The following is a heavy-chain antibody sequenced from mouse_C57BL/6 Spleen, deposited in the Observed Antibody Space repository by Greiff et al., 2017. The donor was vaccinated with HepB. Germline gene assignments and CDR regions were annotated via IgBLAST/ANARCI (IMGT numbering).Heavy chain of an antibody. CDR3: ARSGLYYSNYGGYFDY. CDR1: GYTFTSYW. CDR2: IYPGSGST. J-gene: IGHJ2*01. V-gene: IGHV1-55*01. Sequence: QVQLQQSGAELVKPGASVKMSCKASGYTFTSYWITWVKQRPGQGLEWIGDIYPGSGSTNYNEKFKSKATLTVDTSSSTAYMQLSSLTSEDSAVYYCARSGLYYSNYGGYFDYWGQGTTLTVSS. D-gene: IGHD2-5*01.